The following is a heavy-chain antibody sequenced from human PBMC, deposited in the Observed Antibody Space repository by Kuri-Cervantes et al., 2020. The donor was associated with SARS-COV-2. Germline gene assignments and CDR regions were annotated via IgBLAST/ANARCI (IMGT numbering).Heavy chain of an antibody. V-gene: IGHV3-33*01. D-gene: IGHD2-2*01. CDR2: IWYDGSNK. Sequence: GESLKISCAASGFTFSSYGMHWVRQAPGKGLEWVAVIWYDGSNKYYADSVKGRFTISRDNSKNTLYLQMNSLRAEDTAVYYCARGGYCSSTSCADYYYYGMDVWGQGTTVTVSS. CDR3: ARGGYCSSTSCADYYYYGMDV. J-gene: IGHJ6*02. CDR1: GFTFSSYG.